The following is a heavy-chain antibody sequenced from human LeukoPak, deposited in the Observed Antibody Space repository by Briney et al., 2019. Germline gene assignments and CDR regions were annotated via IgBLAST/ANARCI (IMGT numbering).Heavy chain of an antibody. CDR2: ISSSGSTI. CDR3: ECFGGYYQPPSD. Sequence: NTGGSLRLSCAASGFTFSDYYMSWIRQAPGKGLEWVSYISSSGSTIYYADFVKGRFTISRDNAKNSLYLQMNSLRAEDTAVYYCECFGGYYQPPSDWGQGTLVTVSS. CDR1: GFTFSDYY. D-gene: IGHD3-22*01. V-gene: IGHV3-11*01. J-gene: IGHJ4*02.